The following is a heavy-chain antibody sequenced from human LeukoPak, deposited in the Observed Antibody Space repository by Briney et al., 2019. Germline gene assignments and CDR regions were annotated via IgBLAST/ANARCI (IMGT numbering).Heavy chain of an antibody. CDR3: ARGQDYVILTGPLDY. CDR2: ISYDGSNK. Sequence: PGGSLRLSCAASGFTFSSYAMHWVRQAPGKGLEWVAVISYDGSNKYYADSVKGRFTISRDNSKNTLYLQMNSLRAEDTAVCYCARGQDYVILTGPLDYWGQGTLVTASS. J-gene: IGHJ4*02. V-gene: IGHV3-30*04. CDR1: GFTFSSYA. D-gene: IGHD3-9*01.